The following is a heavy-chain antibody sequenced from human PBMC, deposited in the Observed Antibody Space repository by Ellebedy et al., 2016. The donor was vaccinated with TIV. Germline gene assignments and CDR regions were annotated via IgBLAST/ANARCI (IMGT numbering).Heavy chain of an antibody. D-gene: IGHD3-22*01. CDR1: GDSIRNDH. CDR2: IRNDGHL. CDR3: VRGGCSSCYIVS. V-gene: IGHV4-59*03. Sequence: MPSETLSLTCTVSGDSIRNDHWGRIRQSPGKGLEWLGFIRNDGHLDYRPSLTGRVTISVDPSKNQVSLNLRSLTPADTAVYYCVRGGCSSCYIVSWGQGTLVTVSS. J-gene: IGHJ5*01.